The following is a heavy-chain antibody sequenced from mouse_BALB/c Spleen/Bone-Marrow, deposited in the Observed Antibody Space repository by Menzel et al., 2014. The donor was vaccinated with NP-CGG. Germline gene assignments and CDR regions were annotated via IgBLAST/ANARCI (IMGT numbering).Heavy chain of an antibody. CDR2: IFPGTGTT. CDR3: ARKGISTVIATAYYFDY. D-gene: IGHD2-4*01. CDR1: GYTFTSYW. Sequence: QVQLQQSGAELVKPGASVKLSCKTSGYTFTSYWIQWVKQRPGQGLGWIGEIFPGTGTTYCNEKFKDKATLTIDTSSSTAYMQLSSLTSEDSAVYFCARKGISTVIATAYYFDYWGQGSTLTVSS. J-gene: IGHJ2*01. V-gene: IGHV1S132*01.